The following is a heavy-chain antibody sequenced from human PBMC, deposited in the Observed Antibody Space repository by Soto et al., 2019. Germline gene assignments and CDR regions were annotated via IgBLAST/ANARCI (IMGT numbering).Heavy chain of an antibody. CDR3: AKDRTVAARHFDY. J-gene: IGHJ4*02. D-gene: IGHD6-6*01. V-gene: IGHV3-23*01. Sequence: PGGSLRLSCAASGFAFSNYAMHWVRQAPGKGLEWVSSISTSIDATYYADYVKGRFTISRDDSKNTLYLQMNSLRAEDSTVYYCAKDRTVAARHFDYWGQGTQVTVSS. CDR1: GFAFSNYA. CDR2: ISTSIDAT.